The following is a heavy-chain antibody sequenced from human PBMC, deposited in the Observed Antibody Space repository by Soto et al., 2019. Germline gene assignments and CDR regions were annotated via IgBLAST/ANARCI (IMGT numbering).Heavy chain of an antibody. J-gene: IGHJ6*03. CDR1: GGSISSYY. CDR3: GRALTTFYYYMDV. Sequence: SETLSLTCTVSGGSISSYYWSWIRQPPGKGLEWIGYIYYSGSTNYNPSLKSRVTISVDTSKNQFSLKLSSVTAADTAVYYCGRALTTFYYYMDVWGKGTTVTVSS. CDR2: IYYSGST. V-gene: IGHV4-59*08. D-gene: IGHD4-17*01.